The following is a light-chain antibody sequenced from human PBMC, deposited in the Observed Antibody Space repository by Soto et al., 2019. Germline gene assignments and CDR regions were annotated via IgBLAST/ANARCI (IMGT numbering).Light chain of an antibody. Sequence: EMVMSQSPAAVSVSPGERATLSCRASQSVSNNLAWYQQKPGQAPRLLMYGASTRATGIPVRFSGSGSATEFTLTINSLQSEDFAVYYCQQYNNWPLTFGQGSTM. J-gene: IGKJ1*01. CDR1: QSVSNN. CDR2: GAS. V-gene: IGKV3-15*01. CDR3: QQYNNWPLT.